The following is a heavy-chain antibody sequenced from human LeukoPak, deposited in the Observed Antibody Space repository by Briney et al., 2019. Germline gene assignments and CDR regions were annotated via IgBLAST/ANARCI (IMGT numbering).Heavy chain of an antibody. V-gene: IGHV4-4*07. CDR2: LYTSGST. D-gene: IGHD3-3*02. CDR3: ARAFYPGYYSYMAV. CDR1: GGSITDYH. Sequence: PSETLSLTCTVSGGSITDYHWIWIRQPAGKGLEWIGRLYTSGSTNYNPSLKSRVSMSADTSKKQFSLRLSSVTAADTAVYYCARAFYPGYYSYMAVWGKGTTVTVSS. J-gene: IGHJ6*03.